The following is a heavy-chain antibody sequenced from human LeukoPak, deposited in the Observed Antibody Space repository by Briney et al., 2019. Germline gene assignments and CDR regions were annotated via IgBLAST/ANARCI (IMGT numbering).Heavy chain of an antibody. Sequence: SETLSLTCAVSGGSISSSSYYWGWIRQPPGKGLEWIGSIYYSGSTYYNPSLKSRVTISVDTSKNQFSLKLSSVTAADTAVYYCAQDFGSYWGQGTLVTVSS. V-gene: IGHV4-39*01. CDR2: IYYSGST. D-gene: IGHD2-15*01. J-gene: IGHJ4*02. CDR3: AQDFGSY. CDR1: GGSISSSSYY.